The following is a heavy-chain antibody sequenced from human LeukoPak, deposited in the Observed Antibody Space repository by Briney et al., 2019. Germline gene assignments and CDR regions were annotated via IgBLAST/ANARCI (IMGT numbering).Heavy chain of an antibody. CDR1: GFTFSSYS. CDR2: IHTSGDT. J-gene: IGHJ5*02. Sequence: QAGGSLRLSCAASGFTFSSYSMNWVRQAPGKGLEWVSAIHTSGDTCYADSVKGRFTISRDTSKNTLYLQINSLRVEDTAVYYCIVFGDSNHWGQGTLVTVSS. D-gene: IGHD4-17*01. V-gene: IGHV3-53*01. CDR3: IVFGDSNH.